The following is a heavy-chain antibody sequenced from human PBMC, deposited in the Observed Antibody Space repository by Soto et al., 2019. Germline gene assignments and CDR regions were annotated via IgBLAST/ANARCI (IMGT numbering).Heavy chain of an antibody. CDR3: ARDSVGAFFRDAFDI. CDR1: GFTFSSYS. CDR2: ISSSSSTI. D-gene: IGHD1-26*01. Sequence: EVQLVESGGGLVQPGGSLRLSCAASGFTFSSYSMNWVRQAPGKGLEWVSYISSSSSTIYYADSVKGRFTISRDNAKNSLYLQMNSLRDEDTAVYYCARDSVGAFFRDAFDIWGQGTMVTVSS. J-gene: IGHJ3*02. V-gene: IGHV3-48*02.